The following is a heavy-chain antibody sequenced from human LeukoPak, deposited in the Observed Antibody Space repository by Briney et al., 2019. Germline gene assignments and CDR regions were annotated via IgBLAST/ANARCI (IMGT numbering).Heavy chain of an antibody. CDR3: AREDYCSGGSCYSGYFQH. V-gene: IGHV4-34*01. CDR1: GGSFSGHY. Sequence: SETLSLTCAVYGGSFSGHYWIWIRQPPGKGLEWIGEINHSGRTDYNPSLKSRVTISEDTSKNQFSLKLSSVTAADTAVYYCAREDYCSGGSCYSGYFQHWGQGTLVTVSS. CDR2: INHSGRT. D-gene: IGHD2-15*01. J-gene: IGHJ1*01.